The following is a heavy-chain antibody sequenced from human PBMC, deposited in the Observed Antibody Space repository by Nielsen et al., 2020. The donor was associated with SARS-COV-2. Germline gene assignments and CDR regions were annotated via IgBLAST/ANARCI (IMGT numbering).Heavy chain of an antibody. J-gene: IGHJ4*02. Sequence: SVKVSCKTSGGSFSSFVISWVRQAPGQGPEWMGGITLIFGTPSYAQKFQGRVTMTRDTSANTAYMELSSLSSEDTAVYYCARITPSSGWDYWGQGTLVTVSS. CDR2: ITLIFGTP. D-gene: IGHD6-19*01. CDR3: ARITPSSGWDY. V-gene: IGHV1-69*05. CDR1: GGSFSSFV.